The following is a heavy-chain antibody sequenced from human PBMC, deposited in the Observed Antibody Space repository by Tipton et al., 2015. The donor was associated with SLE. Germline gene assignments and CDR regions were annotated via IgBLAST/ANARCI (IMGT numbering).Heavy chain of an antibody. D-gene: IGHD2-15*01. Sequence: TLSLTCTVSGGSISSYYWGWIRQPPGKGLEWIGYIYYSGSTNYNPSLKSRVTISVDTSKNQFSLKLSSVTAADTAVYYCARGHSDYYYMDVWGKGTTVTVSS. CDR1: GGSISSYY. CDR3: ARGHSDYYYMDV. J-gene: IGHJ6*03. CDR2: IYYSGST. V-gene: IGHV4-59*01.